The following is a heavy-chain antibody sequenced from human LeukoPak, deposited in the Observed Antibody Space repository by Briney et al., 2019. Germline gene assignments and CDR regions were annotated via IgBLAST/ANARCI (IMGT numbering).Heavy chain of an antibody. V-gene: IGHV3-23*01. J-gene: IGHJ4*02. CDR1: GFTFNNYA. Sequence: GGSLRLSCAASGFTFNNYAMSWVRQAPGKGLEWVSTISGSGGSTYYADSVKGRFTISRDNSKNTLYLQMNSLRAEDTAVYYCARAIYGSGSYLLDYWGQGTLVTVSS. CDR3: ARAIYGSGSYLLDY. D-gene: IGHD3-10*01. CDR2: ISGSGGST.